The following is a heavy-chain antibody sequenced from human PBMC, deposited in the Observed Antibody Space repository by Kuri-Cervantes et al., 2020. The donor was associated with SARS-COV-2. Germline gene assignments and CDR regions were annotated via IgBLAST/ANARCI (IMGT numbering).Heavy chain of an antibody. CDR1: GFTFSSYA. CDR2: IKQDGSEK. D-gene: IGHD3-16*01. CDR3: ARWGVYYFDY. J-gene: IGHJ4*02. Sequence: GGSLRPSCAASGFTFSSYAMSWVRQAPGKGLEWVANIKQDGSEKYYVDSVKGRFTISRDNAKNSLYLQMNSLRAEDTAVYYCARWGVYYFDYWGQGTLVTVSS. V-gene: IGHV3-7*01.